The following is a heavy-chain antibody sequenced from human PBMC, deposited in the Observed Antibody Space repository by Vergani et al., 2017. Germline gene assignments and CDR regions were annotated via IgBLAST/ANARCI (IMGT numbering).Heavy chain of an antibody. D-gene: IGHD3-10*01. V-gene: IGHV3-30*03. J-gene: IGHJ3*02. CDR3: ARDQRITMVRGVITGDAFDI. Sequence: QVQLVESGGGVVQPGRSLRLSCAASGFTFSSYGMHWVRQAPGKGLEWVAVISYDGSNKYYADSVKGRFTISRDNSKNTLYLQMNSLRAEDTAVYYCARDQRITMVRGVITGDAFDIWGQGTMVTVSS. CDR1: GFTFSSYG. CDR2: ISYDGSNK.